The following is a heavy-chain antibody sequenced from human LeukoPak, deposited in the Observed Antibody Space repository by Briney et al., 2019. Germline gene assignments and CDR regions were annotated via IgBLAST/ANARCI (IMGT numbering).Heavy chain of an antibody. J-gene: IGHJ5*02. D-gene: IGHD3-16*01. Sequence: PGGSLRLSCAASGFIFNNYAMSWVRQAPGKGLEWVSSTSGSGSSPFYADSVKGRFTISRDTSKNTLYLQMNSLRAEDTAVYYCAKEAGAMPYNWFDPWGQGTLVTVSS. CDR2: TSGSGSSP. CDR3: AKEAGAMPYNWFDP. V-gene: IGHV3-23*01. CDR1: GFIFNNYA.